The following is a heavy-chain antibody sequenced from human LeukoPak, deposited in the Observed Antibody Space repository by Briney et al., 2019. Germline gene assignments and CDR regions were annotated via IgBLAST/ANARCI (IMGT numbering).Heavy chain of an antibody. CDR1: GYICSGYD. D-gene: IGHD1-26*01. V-gene: IGHV1-2*02. CDR3: ARDSGSYSGAFDI. Sequence: ASVKVSCKASGYICSGYDMHWVRQAPGQGLEWMGWINPKNGGTTYAEKFQGRVTMTRNTSINTAYMELSRLRSDDTAVYYCARDSGSYSGAFDIWGQGTMVTVSS. J-gene: IGHJ3*02. CDR2: INPKNGGT.